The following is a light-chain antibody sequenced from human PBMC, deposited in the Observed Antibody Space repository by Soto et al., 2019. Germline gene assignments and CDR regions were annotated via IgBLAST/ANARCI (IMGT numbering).Light chain of an antibody. CDR3: SSYTRSSTLYV. Sequence: QSALTQPASVSGSPGQSITISCTGTSSDVGGYNYVSWYQQHPGKAPKLMIYDVSNRPSGVSNRFSGSKSGNTASLTISGLQAEDEADSYCSSYTRSSTLYVFGTGTKLTVL. CDR1: SSDVGGYNY. CDR2: DVS. J-gene: IGLJ1*01. V-gene: IGLV2-14*01.